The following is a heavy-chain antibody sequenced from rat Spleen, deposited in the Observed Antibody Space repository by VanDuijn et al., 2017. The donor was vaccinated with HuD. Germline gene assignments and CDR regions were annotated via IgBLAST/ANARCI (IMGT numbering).Heavy chain of an antibody. CDR2: MWSGGST. D-gene: IGHD1-1*01. Sequence: VQLKESGPGLVQPSQTLSLTCTVSGFSLTDYSVHWVRQPPGKGLEWMGVMWSGGSTAYNSALKSRLSISRDTSKSQVFLKINSLQTEDTAIYYCTRGTTVVTFDYWGQGVMVTVSS. V-gene: IGHV2S63*01. CDR3: TRGTTVVTFDY. J-gene: IGHJ2*01. CDR1: GFSLTDYS.